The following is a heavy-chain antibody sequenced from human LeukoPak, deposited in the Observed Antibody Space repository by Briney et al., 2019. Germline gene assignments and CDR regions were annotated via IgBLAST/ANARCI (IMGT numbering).Heavy chain of an antibody. V-gene: IGHV3-74*01. CDR3: VSSYCSGGGCYSASGY. J-gene: IGHJ4*02. CDR2: INNDGSST. CDR1: GFTFSSYW. D-gene: IGHD2-15*01. Sequence: GGSLRLSCAASGFTFSSYWMHWVRQAPGKGLVWASRINNDGSSTSYADSVKGRFTISRDNAKNTLYLQMNSLRAEDTAVYYCVSSYCSGGGCYSASGYWGQGTLVTVSS.